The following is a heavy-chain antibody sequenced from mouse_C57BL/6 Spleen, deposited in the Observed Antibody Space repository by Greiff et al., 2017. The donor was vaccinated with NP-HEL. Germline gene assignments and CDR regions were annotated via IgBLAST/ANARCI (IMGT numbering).Heavy chain of an antibody. CDR3: ARDHYGSYAMDY. D-gene: IGHD1-1*01. CDR2: SRNKANDYTT. V-gene: IGHV7-1*01. J-gene: IGHJ4*01. Sequence: EVMLVESGGGLVQSGRSLRLSCATSGFTFSDFYMEWVRQAPGKGLEWIAASRNKANDYTTEYSASVKGRFIVSRDTSQSILYLQMNALRAEDTAIYYCARDHYGSYAMDYWGQGTSVTVSS. CDR1: GFTFSDFY.